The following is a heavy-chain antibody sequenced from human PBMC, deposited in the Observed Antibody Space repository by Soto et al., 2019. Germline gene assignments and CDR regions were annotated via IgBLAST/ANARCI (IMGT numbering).Heavy chain of an antibody. CDR1: GATFGNTA. CDR2: IVPMFGTA. J-gene: IGHJ5*02. D-gene: IGHD3-3*01. Sequence: QVQLVQSGAEVKKPGSSVNVSCKTSGATFGNTAVTWVRQARGQGLEWMGGIVPMFGTANYAQKFQGRVTITADESTNTAYMELSSLRSDDTAVYYCARDGDPGYAFWSGPLGGGRFDPWGQGTLVTVSS. CDR3: ARDGDPGYAFWSGPLGGGRFDP. V-gene: IGHV1-69*12.